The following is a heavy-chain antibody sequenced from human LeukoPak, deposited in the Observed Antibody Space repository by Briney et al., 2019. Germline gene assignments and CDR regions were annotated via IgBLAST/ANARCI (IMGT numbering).Heavy chain of an antibody. CDR1: GFIFSDYY. D-gene: IGHD3-22*01. Sequence: PGGSLRLSCAASGFIFSDYYMSWIRQAPGKGLEWVLYISSTGSNVYYADSVKGRFTISRDNAKNSLYLQMNSLRAEDTAVYYCASSDSKKRRGVDYWGQGTLVTVSS. V-gene: IGHV3-11*01. CDR3: ASSDSKKRRGVDY. CDR2: ISSTGSNV. J-gene: IGHJ4*02.